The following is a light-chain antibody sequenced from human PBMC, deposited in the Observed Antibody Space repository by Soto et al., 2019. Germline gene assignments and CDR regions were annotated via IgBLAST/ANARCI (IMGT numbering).Light chain of an antibody. CDR1: QSVLYSSNNKNC. CDR3: QQYCSART. CDR2: WAS. J-gene: IGKJ1*01. V-gene: IGKV4-1*01. Sequence: DIVMTQSPDSLAVSLGERATINCKASQSVLYSSNNKNCLAWYQQRPGQPPKLLIYWASTRESGVPDRFSGSGSGTDFTLTISSLQAEDVAVYYCQQYCSARTFGQGTKVEIK.